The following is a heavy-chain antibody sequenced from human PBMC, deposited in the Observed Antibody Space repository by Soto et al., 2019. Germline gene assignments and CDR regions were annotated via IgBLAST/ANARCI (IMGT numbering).Heavy chain of an antibody. CDR2: IKSKTDGGTT. V-gene: IGHV3-15*07. CDR3: TTDVLTQDGLGFFDY. Sequence: EVQLVESGGGLVKPGGSLNLPGEASVLTLTIPWMTGAARAQGRGLEWVGRIKSKTDGGTTDYDAPVKGRFAISRDDSKDMVFLQMNSLKTEDTGIYYCTTDVLTQDGLGFFDYWGQGTLVTVSS. CDR1: VLTLTIPW. J-gene: IGHJ4*02. D-gene: IGHD4-17*01.